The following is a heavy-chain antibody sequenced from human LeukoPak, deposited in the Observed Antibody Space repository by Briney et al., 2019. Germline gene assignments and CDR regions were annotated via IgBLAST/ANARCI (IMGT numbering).Heavy chain of an antibody. CDR3: ATDYYVSGSYYRLFY. V-gene: IGHV3-74*01. CDR1: GFTFGTYW. Sequence: PGGSLRLSCGASGFTFGTYWMHWVRQAPGKGLVWVSGINSDGGTTTYADSVKGRFTISRDNAKNTLYRQMNNLRAEDTAIYYCATDYYVSGSYYRLFYWGQGTLVTVSS. J-gene: IGHJ4*02. D-gene: IGHD3-10*01. CDR2: INSDGGTT.